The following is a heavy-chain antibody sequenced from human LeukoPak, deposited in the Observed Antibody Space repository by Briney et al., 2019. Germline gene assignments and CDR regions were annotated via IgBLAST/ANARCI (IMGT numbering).Heavy chain of an antibody. D-gene: IGHD4-17*01. CDR3: ARDDYEGLDS. CDR2: INTNTGNP. CDR1: GYNFTDYT. J-gene: IGHJ4*02. Sequence: ASVKVSCKASGYNFTDYTMNWVRQAPGQGLEWMGWINTNTGNPSYAPTFTGPFVFSVDKSVNTAYLQISDLKAEDTAIYYCARDDYEGLDSWGQGTLVTVSS. V-gene: IGHV7-4-1*02.